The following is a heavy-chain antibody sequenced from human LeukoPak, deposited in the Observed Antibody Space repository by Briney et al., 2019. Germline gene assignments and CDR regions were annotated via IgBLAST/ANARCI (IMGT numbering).Heavy chain of an antibody. CDR2: INAGNGNT. Sequence: ASVKVSCKASGYTFTSYAMHWVRQAPGQRLEWMGWINAGNGNTKYSQKFQGRVTITRDTSASTAYMELSSLRSEDTAVYYCARDCYDILTGTNWFDPWGQGTLVTVSS. V-gene: IGHV1-3*01. CDR1: GYTFTSYA. J-gene: IGHJ5*02. D-gene: IGHD3-9*01. CDR3: ARDCYDILTGTNWFDP.